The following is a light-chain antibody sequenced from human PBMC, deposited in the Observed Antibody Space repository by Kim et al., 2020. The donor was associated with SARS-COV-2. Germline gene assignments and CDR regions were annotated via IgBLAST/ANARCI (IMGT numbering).Light chain of an antibody. Sequence: LSPGERATLSCRASQTLSRNQLAWYQQKPSQAPRLLIYGASSRATGIPDRFSGRGSGTDFSLTINRLEPEDCAVYYCQQYGNSRTFGQGTKVDIK. V-gene: IGKV3-20*01. CDR2: GAS. CDR3: QQYGNSRT. CDR1: QTLSRNQ. J-gene: IGKJ1*01.